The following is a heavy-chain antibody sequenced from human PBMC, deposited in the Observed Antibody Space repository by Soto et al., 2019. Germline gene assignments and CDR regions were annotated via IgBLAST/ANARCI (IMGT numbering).Heavy chain of an antibody. Sequence: PGGSLRLSCVGSEFTFSNYEMNWVRQAPGKGLEWVSYISYTGSTIYYADSVRGRFTISRDNSKNSLYLQMNSLRAEDTAVYYCARGLRNYYDRSGLHYWGQGTPVTVSS. CDR3: ARGLRNYYDRSGLHY. V-gene: IGHV3-48*03. D-gene: IGHD3-22*01. CDR2: ISYTGSTI. J-gene: IGHJ4*02. CDR1: EFTFSNYE.